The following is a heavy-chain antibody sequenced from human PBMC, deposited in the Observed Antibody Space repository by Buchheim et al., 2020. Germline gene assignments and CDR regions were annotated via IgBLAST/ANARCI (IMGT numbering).Heavy chain of an antibody. D-gene: IGHD3-22*01. CDR2: IYYSGST. Sequence: QLQLQESGPGLVKPSETLSLTCTASGGSISSSSYYWGWIRQPPGKGLEWIGSIYYSGSTYYNPSLKSRVTISVDTSKNQFSLKLSSVTAADTAVYYCASLIVVVSPYYFDYWGQGTL. CDR1: GGSISSSSYY. J-gene: IGHJ4*02. CDR3: ASLIVVVSPYYFDY. V-gene: IGHV4-39*01.